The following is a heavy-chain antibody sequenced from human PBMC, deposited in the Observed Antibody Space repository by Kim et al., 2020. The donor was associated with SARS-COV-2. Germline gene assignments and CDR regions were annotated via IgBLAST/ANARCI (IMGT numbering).Heavy chain of an antibody. V-gene: IGHV3-30-3*01. CDR2: ISYDGSNK. J-gene: IGHJ6*02. CDR3: ARGGIAAALGGMDV. Sequence: GGSLRLSCAASGFTFSSYAMHWVRQAPGKGLEWVAVISYDGSNKYYADSVKGRFTISRDNSKNTLYLQMNSLRAEDTAVYYCARGGIAAALGGMDVWGQG. D-gene: IGHD6-13*01. CDR1: GFTFSSYA.